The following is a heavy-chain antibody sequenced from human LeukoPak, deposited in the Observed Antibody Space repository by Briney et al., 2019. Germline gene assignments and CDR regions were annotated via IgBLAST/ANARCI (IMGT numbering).Heavy chain of an antibody. D-gene: IGHD2-21*02. CDR2: ISYDGSNK. V-gene: IGHV3-30-3*01. CDR1: GFTFSSYA. J-gene: IGHJ4*02. Sequence: GGSLRLSCAASGFTFSSYAMHWVRQAPGKGLEWVAVISYDGSNKYYADSVKGRFTISRDNSKNTLYLQMNSLRAEDTAVYYCARDPYCGGDCSNFDYWGQGTLVTVSS. CDR3: ARDPYCGGDCSNFDY.